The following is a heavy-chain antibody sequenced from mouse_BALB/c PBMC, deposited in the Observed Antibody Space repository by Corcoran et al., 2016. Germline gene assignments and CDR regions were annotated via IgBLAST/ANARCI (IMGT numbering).Heavy chain of an antibody. V-gene: IGHV3-2*02. CDR1: DYSVSSGYL. Sequence: VQLQESGPGLVKPSETLSLTCTVSDYSVSSGYLWGWIRQPPGKGLEWIATISHGGSTYYNPSLKSRVTISLDTSKAQLSLEVNSVTAADTAVYYCAEQMTGLDYCDSWGQGALVTVSS. J-gene: IGHJ4*01. CDR2: ISHGGST. D-gene: IGHD2-13*01. CDR3: AEQMTGLDYCDS.